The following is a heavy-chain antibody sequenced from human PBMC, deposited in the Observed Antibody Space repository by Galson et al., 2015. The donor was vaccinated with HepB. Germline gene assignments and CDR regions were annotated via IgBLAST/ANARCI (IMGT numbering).Heavy chain of an antibody. CDR1: GDNVSSNSAA. CDR2: TYYRSNWYS. D-gene: IGHD6-13*01. J-gene: IGHJ4*02. CDR3: ARSPPYSSRIFDY. V-gene: IGHV6-1*01. Sequence: CAISGDNVSSNSAAWSWIRQSPSRGLEWLGRTYYRSNWYSDYAESVKSRTTISSDTSKNQFSLQLNSVTPEDTAVYYCARSPPYSSRIFDYWDQGTLVTVSS.